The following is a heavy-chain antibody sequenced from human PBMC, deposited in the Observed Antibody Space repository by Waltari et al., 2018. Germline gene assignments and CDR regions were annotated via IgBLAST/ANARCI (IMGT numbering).Heavy chain of an antibody. V-gene: IGHV5-51*01. J-gene: IGHJ4*02. CDR2: IFPGDSNP. CDR1: GYSFTRYW. Sequence: EVQLVQSGAEVKKPGESLKISCEGSGYSFTRYWIGWVRQLPGKGLEVMGGIFPGDSNPKYSPSFRGPVTSSADNSITTAYLQWSSLKASDTAIYFCARQPLHSYGIRHFDYWGQGTPVTVS. CDR3: ARQPLHSYGIRHFDY. D-gene: IGHD5-18*01.